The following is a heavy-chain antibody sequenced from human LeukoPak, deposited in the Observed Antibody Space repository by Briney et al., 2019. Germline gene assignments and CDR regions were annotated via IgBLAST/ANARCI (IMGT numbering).Heavy chain of an antibody. V-gene: IGHV1-8*03. CDR3: ARERWITNWFDP. CDR1: GYTFTSYD. D-gene: IGHD3-16*01. J-gene: IGHJ5*02. CDR2: MNPNSGNT. Sequence: GASVEVSCKASGYTFTSYDINWVRQATGQGLEWMGWMNPNSGNTGYAQKFQGRVTITRNTSISTAYMELSSLRSEDTAVYYCARERWITNWFDPWGQGTLVTVSS.